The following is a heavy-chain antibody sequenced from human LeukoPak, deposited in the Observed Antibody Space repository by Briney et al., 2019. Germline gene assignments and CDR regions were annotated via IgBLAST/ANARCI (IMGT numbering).Heavy chain of an antibody. CDR1: GGSISSSSYY. J-gene: IGHJ4*02. CDR2: IYYSGST. V-gene: IGHV4-39*07. D-gene: IGHD1-14*01. Sequence: SETLSLTCTVSGGSISSSSYYWDWIRQPPGKGLEWIGSIYYSGSTYYNPSLKSRVTISVDTSKNQFSLRLTSVTAADTAVYYCVRTNPWDLTYYFDYWGQGTLVTVSS. CDR3: VRTNPWDLTYYFDY.